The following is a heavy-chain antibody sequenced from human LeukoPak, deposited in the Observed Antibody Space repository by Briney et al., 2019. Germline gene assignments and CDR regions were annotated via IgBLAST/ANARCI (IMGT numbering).Heavy chain of an antibody. J-gene: IGHJ4*02. CDR1: GASISSYN. CDR3: FGAAAGTIDY. Sequence: SETLSLTCTVSGASISSYNWSWIRQPPGKGLEWIGYIYYSGSTNYNPSLKSRVTISVDTSKNQFSLKLSSVTAADTAVYYCFGAAAGTIDYWGQGTLVTVSS. V-gene: IGHV4-59*12. D-gene: IGHD6-13*01. CDR2: IYYSGST.